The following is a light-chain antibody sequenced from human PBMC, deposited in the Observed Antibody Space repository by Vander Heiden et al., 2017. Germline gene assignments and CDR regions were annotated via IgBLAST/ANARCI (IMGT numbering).Light chain of an antibody. CDR1: QSISIY. J-gene: IGKJ4*01. CDR3: QQSYTSPLS. CDR2: AAS. V-gene: IGKV1-39*01. Sequence: DIQMTQSPSSLSASVGDRVTITCRASQSISIYLNWYQQKPRKAPKLLIYAASTLQTGVPSRFSGGGSGTDFTLTISSLQPEDFATYYCQQSYTSPLSFGGGTKVEIK.